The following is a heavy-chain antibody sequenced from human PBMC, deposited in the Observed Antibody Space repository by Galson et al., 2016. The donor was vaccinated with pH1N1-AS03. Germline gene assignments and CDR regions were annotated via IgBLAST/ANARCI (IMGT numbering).Heavy chain of an antibody. J-gene: IGHJ5*02. V-gene: IGHV4-59*01. Sequence: SETLSLTCTVSGGSISNYYWTWIRQPPGKGLEWIGYIYYSGSTNYNPSLKSRVTISVDTSKNQFSLKLGSVTAADTAVYYCARDLGELLGWFDPGGQGTLVTVSS. CDR1: GGSISNYY. CDR2: IYYSGST. D-gene: IGHD1-26*01. CDR3: ARDLGELLGWFDP.